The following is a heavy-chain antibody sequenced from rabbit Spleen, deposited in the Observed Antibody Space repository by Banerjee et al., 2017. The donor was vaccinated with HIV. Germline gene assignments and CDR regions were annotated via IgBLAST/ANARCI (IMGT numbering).Heavy chain of an antibody. CDR3: ARDLTSVIGWNFNL. V-gene: IGHV1S40*01. CDR1: GFDLSRNYR. Sequence: QSLEESGGDLVKPGASLTLTCTASGFDLSRNYRICWVRQAPGKGLEWIACIAAGVSYTTYYATWAKGRFTISKTSSTTVTLQMTSLTAADTATYFCARDLTSVIGWNFNLWGPGTLVTVS. J-gene: IGHJ4*01. D-gene: IGHD1-1*01. CDR2: IAAGVSYTT.